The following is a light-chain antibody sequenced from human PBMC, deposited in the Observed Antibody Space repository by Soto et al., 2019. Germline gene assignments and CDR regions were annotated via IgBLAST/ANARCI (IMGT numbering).Light chain of an antibody. CDR2: GAS. J-gene: IGKJ5*01. V-gene: IGKV3-20*01. Sequence: EIVLTQSPGTLSLSSGERATLSCRANESVDDEFLAWYQRRPGQAPRLLIYGASTRASGIPQRFSGGGSGTEFTLTISRLEPEDFAVYYCQQYGGSPLTFGQGTRLEIK. CDR3: QQYGGSPLT. CDR1: ESVDDEF.